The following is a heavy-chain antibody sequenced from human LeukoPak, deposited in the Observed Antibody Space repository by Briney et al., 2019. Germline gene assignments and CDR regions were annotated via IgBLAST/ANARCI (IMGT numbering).Heavy chain of an antibody. CDR2: ISGSGGST. CDR1: GFTFSSYA. D-gene: IGHD4-17*01. CDR3: AKEGAVTTLGRGAYYYYYMDV. V-gene: IGHV3-23*01. J-gene: IGHJ6*03. Sequence: GGSLRLSCAASGFTFSSYAMSWVRQAPGKGLEWVSAISGSGGSTYYADSVKGRFTISRDNSKNTLYLQMNSLRAEDTAVYYCAKEGAVTTLGRGAYYYYYMDVWGKGTTVTVSS.